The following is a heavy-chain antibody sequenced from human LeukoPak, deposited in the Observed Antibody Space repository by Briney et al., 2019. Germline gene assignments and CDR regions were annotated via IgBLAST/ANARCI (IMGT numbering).Heavy chain of an antibody. CDR2: ISVYKGNT. CDR1: GYTFTNYG. J-gene: IGHJ4*02. V-gene: IGHV1-18*01. Sequence: GASVKVSCKASGYTFTNYGISWLRQAPGQGLEWMGWISVYKGNTNYAQKVQGRVTMTTDTSTDTAYMELRSLKSDDTAVYYCARDREWLRGRYYFDYWGQGTLVTVSS. D-gene: IGHD5-12*01. CDR3: ARDREWLRGRYYFDY.